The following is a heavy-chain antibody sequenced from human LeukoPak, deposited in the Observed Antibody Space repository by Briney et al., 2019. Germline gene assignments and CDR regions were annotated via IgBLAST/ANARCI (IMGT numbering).Heavy chain of an antibody. CDR1: GFMFSTVW. CDR3: AGGRGWVFDS. Sequence: GGCLRLSCAASGFMFSTVWMNWVRQAPGEGLEWVANIKQDGSEKYYVDSVKGRFTISRDNAKNSLYLQMNSLSAEDTAVYYCAGGRGWVFDSWGQGTLVTVSS. D-gene: IGHD6-19*01. CDR2: IKQDGSEK. J-gene: IGHJ4*02. V-gene: IGHV3-7*01.